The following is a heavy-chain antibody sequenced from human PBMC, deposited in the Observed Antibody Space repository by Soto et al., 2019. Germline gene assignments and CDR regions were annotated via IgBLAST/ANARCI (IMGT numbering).Heavy chain of an antibody. CDR2: INPNSGGT. V-gene: IGHV1-2*02. D-gene: IGHD1-1*01. Sequence: ASVKVSCKASGYTFSDYYIHWVRQAPGQGLEWMGWINPNSGGTKYAPKFQGGVTMTRDTSITTAYMELSRLRSGDTAVYYCAREPATAKPEGVDSWGQGTLVTVSS. CDR3: AREPATAKPEGVDS. J-gene: IGHJ4*02. CDR1: GYTFSDYY.